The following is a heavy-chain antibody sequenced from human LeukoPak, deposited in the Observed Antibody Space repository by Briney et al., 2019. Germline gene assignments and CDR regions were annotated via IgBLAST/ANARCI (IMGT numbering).Heavy chain of an antibody. CDR3: AKGGDEKYCSSTSCYLRG. CDR2: ISSSSSYI. D-gene: IGHD2-2*01. J-gene: IGHJ4*02. CDR1: EFTLSSYA. V-gene: IGHV3-21*01. Sequence: GGSLRLSCAASEFTLSSYAMSWVRQAPGKGLEWVSSISSSSSYIYYADSVKGRFTISRDNSKNTLYLQMNSLRAEDTAVYYCAKGGDEKYCSSTSCYLRGWGQGTLVTVSS.